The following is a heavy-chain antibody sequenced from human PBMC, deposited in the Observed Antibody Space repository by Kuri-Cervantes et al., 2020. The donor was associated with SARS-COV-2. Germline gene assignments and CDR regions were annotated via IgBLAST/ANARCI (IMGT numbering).Heavy chain of an antibody. V-gene: IGHV4-34*01. CDR1: GGSFSGYY. D-gene: IGHD3-22*01. CDR2: INHSGCT. J-gene: IGHJ6*02. CDR3: ARGKWLSAYYYYYYGMDV. Sequence: SCAVYGGSFSGYYWSWIRQPPGKGLEWIGEINHSGCTNYNPSPKSRVTISVDTSKNQFSLKLSSVTAADTAVYYCARGKWLSAYYYYYYGMDVWGQGTTVTVSS.